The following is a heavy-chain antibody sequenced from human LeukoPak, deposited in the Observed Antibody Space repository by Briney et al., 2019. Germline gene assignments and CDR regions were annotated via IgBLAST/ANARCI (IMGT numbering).Heavy chain of an antibody. CDR2: IWYDGSNK. J-gene: IGHJ5*02. D-gene: IGHD6-19*01. V-gene: IGHV3-33*01. CDR1: GFTFSSYG. Sequence: GGSLRLSCAASGFTFSSYGMHWVRQAPDKGLEWVATIWYDGSNKYYADSVKGRFTISRDNSKNTVFPQMNSLRAEDTAVYYCTRGREAVAGTFDPWGQGTLVTVSS. CDR3: TRGREAVAGTFDP.